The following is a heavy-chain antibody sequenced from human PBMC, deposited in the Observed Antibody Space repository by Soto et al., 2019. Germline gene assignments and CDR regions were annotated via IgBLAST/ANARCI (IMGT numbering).Heavy chain of an antibody. CDR3: ARRGVVIITAAFDY. J-gene: IGHJ4*01. CDR2: VYWDDDK. CDR1: GFSLRTSGVG. V-gene: IGHV2-5*02. D-gene: IGHD3-3*01. Sequence: QITLKESGPTLVKPTQTLTLTCTFSGFSLRTSGVGVGWIRQPPGKALEWLAIVYWDDDKRYSPSLRSRLAITKDTSKNQLVLTMTNLHPLDTATYYCARRGVVIITAAFDYWGHGTLVTVSS.